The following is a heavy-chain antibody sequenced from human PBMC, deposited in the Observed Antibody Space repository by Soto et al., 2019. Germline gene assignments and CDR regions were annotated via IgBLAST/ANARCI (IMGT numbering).Heavy chain of an antibody. CDR2: IYPGDSDT. CDR1: GYSFTNFW. J-gene: IGHJ4*02. Sequence: GESLKISCKGSGYSFTNFWIGWVRQMPGKGLEWMGIIYPGDSDTRYSPSFQGQVTISVDKSINTAYLQWSSLKTSDTAIYYCARPSFGDPKTYFVYWGQGAQVNVS. CDR3: ARPSFGDPKTYFVY. V-gene: IGHV5-51*01. D-gene: IGHD2-21*01.